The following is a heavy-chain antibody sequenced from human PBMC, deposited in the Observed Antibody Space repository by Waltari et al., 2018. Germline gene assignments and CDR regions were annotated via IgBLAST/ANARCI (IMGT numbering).Heavy chain of an antibody. J-gene: IGHJ4*02. CDR2: IYTSGST. V-gene: IGHV4-4*07. Sequence: QVQLQESGPGLVKPSETLSLTCTVSGGSISSYYWSWIRQPAGKGLEWIGRIYTSGSTNYNPALKSQVTRSVDTSKNQCSLKRSSVTAADTAVYYCAGDYYDSSGYAFFDYWGQGTLVTVSS. CDR1: GGSISSYY. CDR3: AGDYYDSSGYAFFDY. D-gene: IGHD3-22*01.